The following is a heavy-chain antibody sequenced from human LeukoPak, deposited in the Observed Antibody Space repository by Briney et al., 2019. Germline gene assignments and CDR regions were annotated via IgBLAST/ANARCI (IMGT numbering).Heavy chain of an antibody. CDR3: VSGDGSP. D-gene: IGHD5-24*01. CDR1: GFTFSSYW. V-gene: IGHV3-74*01. Sequence: PGGSLRLSCAASGFTFSSYWMHWVRQAPGKGLEWVSIITSNGDRAYYAASVKGRFTISRDNSKNTLYLQMNSLRAEDTAVYYCVSGDGSPGGQGTLVTVSS. J-gene: IGHJ5*02. CDR2: ITSNGDRA.